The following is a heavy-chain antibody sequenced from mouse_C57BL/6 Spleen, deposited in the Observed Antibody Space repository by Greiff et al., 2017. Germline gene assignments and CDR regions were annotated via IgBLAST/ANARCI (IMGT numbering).Heavy chain of an antibody. Sequence: EVQRVESGGGLVQPGGSLKLSCAASGFTFSDAWMDWVRQSPEKGLEWVAEIRNKANNHATYYAESVKGRFTISRDDSKSSVYLQMNSLRAEDTGIYYCTRGYGSNWYFDVWGTGTTVTVSS. CDR2: IRNKANNHAT. J-gene: IGHJ1*03. CDR3: TRGYGSNWYFDV. CDR1: GFTFSDAW. V-gene: IGHV6-6*01. D-gene: IGHD1-1*01.